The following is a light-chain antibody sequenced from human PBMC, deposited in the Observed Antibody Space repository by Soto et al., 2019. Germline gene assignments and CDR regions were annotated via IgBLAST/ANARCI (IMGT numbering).Light chain of an antibody. CDR1: SSNIGSNS. Sequence: QLVLTQPPSTSGTLGQRVTISCSGSSSNIGSNSVNWYQQFPGTAPKLLIYTNNQRPSGVPDRFSGSKSGTSASLAISGLQSEDEADYYCAAWDDSLNGPVFGGGTKLTVL. J-gene: IGLJ3*02. CDR2: TNN. CDR3: AAWDDSLNGPV. V-gene: IGLV1-44*01.